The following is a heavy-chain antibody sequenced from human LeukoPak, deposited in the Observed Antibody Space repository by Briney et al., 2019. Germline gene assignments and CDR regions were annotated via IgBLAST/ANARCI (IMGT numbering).Heavy chain of an antibody. Sequence: GGSLRLSCAASGFTFSSYSMNWVRQAPGKGLEWVSSISSSSSYIYYADSVKGRFTISRDNAKNSLYLQMNSLRAEDTAVYYCARDLSGRVVVPAASTSYYMDVWGKGTTVTVSS. D-gene: IGHD2-2*01. CDR1: GFTFSSYS. CDR2: ISSSSSYI. J-gene: IGHJ6*03. V-gene: IGHV3-21*01. CDR3: ARDLSGRVVVPAASTSYYMDV.